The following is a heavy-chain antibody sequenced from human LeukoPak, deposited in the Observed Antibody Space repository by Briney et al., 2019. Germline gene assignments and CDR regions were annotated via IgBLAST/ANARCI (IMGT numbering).Heavy chain of an antibody. CDR3: AKRTGYTTGWFFYF. Sequence: GALRLSCAASGFSFSSYAMSWVRQAPGKGLEWVSSISGSGDNTYYAESVKGRFTISRDNSKNTLFLQMNSLRDEDTAVFYWAKRTGYTTGWFFYFCGQGTLVTASS. J-gene: IGHJ4*02. CDR1: GFSFSSYA. V-gene: IGHV3-23*01. D-gene: IGHD6-19*01. CDR2: ISGSGDNT.